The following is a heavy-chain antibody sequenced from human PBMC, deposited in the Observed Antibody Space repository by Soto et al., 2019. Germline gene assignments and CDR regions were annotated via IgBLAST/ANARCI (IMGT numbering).Heavy chain of an antibody. J-gene: IGHJ6*02. CDR3: ARGGRIERADYGMDV. CDR1: GGTFSSYT. CDR2: IIPILGIA. V-gene: IGHV1-69*02. Sequence: QVQLVQSGAEVKKPGSSVKVSCKASGGTFSSYTISWVRQAPGQGLEWMGRIIPILGIANYAQKFQGRVTSTADKSTSTAYVEVSSLRSEDTAGYDCARGGRIERADYGMDVGGQGTTVTVSS. D-gene: IGHD3-16*01.